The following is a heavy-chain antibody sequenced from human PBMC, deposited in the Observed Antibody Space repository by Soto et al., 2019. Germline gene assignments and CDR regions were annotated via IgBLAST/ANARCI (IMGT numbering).Heavy chain of an antibody. CDR2: IYHSGST. CDR3: AITGYSYGPELFDY. V-gene: IGHV4-4*02. J-gene: IGHJ4*02. CDR1: GGSISSSNW. Sequence: ASETLSLTCAVSGGSISSSNWWSWVRQPPGKGLEWIGEIYHSGSTNYNPSLKSRVTISVDKSKNQFSLKLSSVTAADTAVYYCAITGYSYGPELFDYWGQGTLVTVSS. D-gene: IGHD5-18*01.